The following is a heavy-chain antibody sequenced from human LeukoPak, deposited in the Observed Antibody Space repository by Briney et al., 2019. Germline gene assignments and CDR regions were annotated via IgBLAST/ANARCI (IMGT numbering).Heavy chain of an antibody. CDR1: GFTFSSYS. Sequence: GGSLRLSCAASGFTFSSYSMNWVRQAPGKGLEWVSSITSNGAYIHYADSVKDRFTISRDDAKNSLYLQMNSLRAEDTAVYYCAKTKPYGTTWYGGIDWGQGALVTVSS. CDR2: ITSNGAYI. D-gene: IGHD6-13*01. CDR3: AKTKPYGTTWYGGID. V-gene: IGHV3-21*04. J-gene: IGHJ4*02.